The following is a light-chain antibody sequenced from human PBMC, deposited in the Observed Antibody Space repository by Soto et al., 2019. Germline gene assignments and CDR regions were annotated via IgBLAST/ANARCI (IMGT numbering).Light chain of an antibody. J-gene: IGKJ5*01. CDR1: QSVSSY. CDR3: QTYDSWPL. V-gene: IGKV3-15*01. CDR2: GAS. Sequence: EFVLTQSPGTLSLSPGERATLSCRASQSVSSYLAWYQQKPGQAPRVVVYGASTRATGIPARFSGSGSGTEFTLTISGLQSEDFAVYYCQTYDSWPLFGQGTRLEIK.